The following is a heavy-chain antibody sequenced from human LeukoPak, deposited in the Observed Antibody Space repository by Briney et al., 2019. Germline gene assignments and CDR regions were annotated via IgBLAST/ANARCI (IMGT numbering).Heavy chain of an antibody. Sequence: GGSLRLSCRGTGFIFGDHAMSWVRQAPGKGLECVGFIRSKAYGGTTEYAASVRGRFTISRDDSEGIAYLQMNSLKVEDTAVYYCFRGPILLWVHNGMDVWGQGTTVIVSS. CDR3: FRGPILLWVHNGMDV. D-gene: IGHD2-21*01. V-gene: IGHV3-49*04. CDR2: IRSKAYGGTT. CDR1: GFIFGDHA. J-gene: IGHJ6*02.